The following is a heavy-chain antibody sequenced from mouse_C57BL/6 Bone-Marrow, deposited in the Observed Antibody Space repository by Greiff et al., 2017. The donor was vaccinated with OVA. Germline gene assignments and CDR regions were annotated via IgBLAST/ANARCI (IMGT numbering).Heavy chain of an antibody. V-gene: IGHV6-3*01. CDR3: TVDSSGSGYYFDY. D-gene: IGHD3-2*02. J-gene: IGHJ2*01. Sequence: EVKLVESGGGLVQPGGSMKLSCVASGFTFSNYWMNWVRQSPEKGLEWVAQIRLKSDNYATHYAESVKGRFTISRDDSKSSVYLQMNNLRAEDTGIYYCTVDSSGSGYYFDYWGQGTTLTVSS. CDR1: GFTFSNYW. CDR2: IRLKSDNYAT.